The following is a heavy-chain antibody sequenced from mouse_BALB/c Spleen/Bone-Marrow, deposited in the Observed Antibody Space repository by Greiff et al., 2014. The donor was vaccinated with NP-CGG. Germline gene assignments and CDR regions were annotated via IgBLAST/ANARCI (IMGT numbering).Heavy chain of an antibody. CDR2: IHYSGSH. Sequence: VQLKESGPDLGKPSQSLSLTCTVTGYSITSGYSWHWIRQFPGNKLEWMGYIHYSGSHNYNPSLKSRISITRDTSKNQFSLQLNSVTTEDTATYYCASSTTVVADGYLDVWGAGTTVTVSS. D-gene: IGHD1-1*01. V-gene: IGHV3-1*02. CDR1: GYSITSGYS. J-gene: IGHJ1*01. CDR3: ASSTTVVADGYLDV.